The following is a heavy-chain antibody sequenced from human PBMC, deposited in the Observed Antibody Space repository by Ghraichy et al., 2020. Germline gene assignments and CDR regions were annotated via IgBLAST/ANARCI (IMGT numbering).Heavy chain of an antibody. Sequence: SETLSLTCTVSGDSISSGGLYWGWIRQPPGKGLEWIGSIYYTGSTYYNPSLKSRVTISVDTSKNQFSLKLTSATAADTALYYCARYVSSGCTHWGQGTLVSVSS. D-gene: IGHD6-19*01. CDR2: IYYTGST. CDR1: GDSISSGGLY. CDR3: ARYVSSGCTH. J-gene: IGHJ4*02. V-gene: IGHV4-39*01.